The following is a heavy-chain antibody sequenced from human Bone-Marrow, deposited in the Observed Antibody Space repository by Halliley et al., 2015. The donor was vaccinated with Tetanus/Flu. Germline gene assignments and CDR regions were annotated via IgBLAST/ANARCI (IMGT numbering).Heavy chain of an antibody. CDR2: INSDGSGT. CDR3: AGHYYDISGYYSYYFMDV. J-gene: IGHJ6*02. Sequence: QVPGKGRVWVSRINSDGSGTSYADSVKGRFTISRDNAKNTLYLQMNSLRAEDTAVYYCAGHYYDISGYYSYYFMDVWGQGP. V-gene: IGHV3-74*01. D-gene: IGHD3-22*01.